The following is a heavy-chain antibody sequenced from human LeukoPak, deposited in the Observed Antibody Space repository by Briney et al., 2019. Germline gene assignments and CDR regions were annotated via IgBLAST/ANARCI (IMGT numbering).Heavy chain of an antibody. V-gene: IGHV3-11*01. D-gene: IGHD1-26*01. CDR3: ARGARATPDF. CDR2: ITNSGDFV. Sequence: GGSLRLSCAASGFRFSGHYMSWIRQAPGKGLEWISYITNSGDFVNYADSVKGRFTISRDNAKNSLYLQMNSLRAEDTAVYYCARGARATPDFWGQGTVVTVSS. J-gene: IGHJ4*02. CDR1: GFRFSGHY.